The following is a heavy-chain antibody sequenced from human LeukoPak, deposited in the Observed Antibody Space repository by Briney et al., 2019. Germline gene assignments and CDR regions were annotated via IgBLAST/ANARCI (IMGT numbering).Heavy chain of an antibody. CDR1: GYSFTSYG. CDR2: ISVNKGDT. CDR3: ASPMFLGAFDI. D-gene: IGHD3-10*02. Sequence: GASVKVSCKASGYSFTSYGISWVRQAPGQGLEWMGWISVNKGDTNYAQMLQGRVTMTADTSTSTAYMELRSLRSEDTAVYYCASPMFLGAFDIWGQGTMVTVSS. J-gene: IGHJ3*02. V-gene: IGHV1-18*01.